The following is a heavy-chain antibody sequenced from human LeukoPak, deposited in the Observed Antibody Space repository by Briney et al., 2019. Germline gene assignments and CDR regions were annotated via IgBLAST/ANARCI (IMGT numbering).Heavy chain of an antibody. CDR2: IRYDGSNK. D-gene: IGHD1-26*01. CDR1: GFTFSSYG. Sequence: PGGSLRLSCAASGFTFSSYGMHWVRQAPGKGLEWVAFIRYDGSNKYYADSGKGPFTISRDNSKNTLYLQMNSLRAEDTAVYYCASPRRSGSYYDYWGQGPLVTVSS. CDR3: ASPRRSGSYYDY. V-gene: IGHV3-30*02. J-gene: IGHJ4*02.